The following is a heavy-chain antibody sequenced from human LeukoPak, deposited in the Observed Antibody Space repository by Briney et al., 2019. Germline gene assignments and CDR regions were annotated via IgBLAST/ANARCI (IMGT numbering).Heavy chain of an antibody. J-gene: IGHJ4*02. CDR3: AKDSTMDDFWSGYYTFGY. V-gene: IGHV3-23*01. CDR2: ISGSGGST. Sequence: GASLRLSCAASGFTFSSYAMSWVRQAPGKGLEWVSAISGSGGSTYYAGSVKGRFTISRDNSKNTLYLQMNSLRAEDTAVYYCAKDSTMDDFWSGYYTFGYWGQGTLVTVSS. D-gene: IGHD3-3*01. CDR1: GFTFSSYA.